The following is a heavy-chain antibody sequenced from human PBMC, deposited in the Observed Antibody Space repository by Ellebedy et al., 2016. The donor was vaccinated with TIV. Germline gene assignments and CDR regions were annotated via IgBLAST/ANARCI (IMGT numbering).Heavy chain of an antibody. Sequence: AASVKVSCKSSGYTFIDYGVTGVRQALGKGLEWMGWISAYNGNTNYAQKLQGRVTMTTDTSTNTAYMELRSLRSDDTAVYYCARRGAVAGYFDYWGQGTLVTVSS. CDR3: ARRGAVAGYFDY. CDR1: GYTFIDYG. V-gene: IGHV1-18*01. D-gene: IGHD6-19*01. J-gene: IGHJ4*02. CDR2: ISAYNGNT.